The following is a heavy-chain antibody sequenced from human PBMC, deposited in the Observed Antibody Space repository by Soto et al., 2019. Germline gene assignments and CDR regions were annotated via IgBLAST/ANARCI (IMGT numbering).Heavy chain of an antibody. CDR1: GYTFANYD. V-gene: IGHV1-8*01. CDR3: ARGAQSHYGSDLDI. J-gene: IGHJ3*02. D-gene: IGHD3-10*01. CDR2: VHPKSENT. Sequence: ASVKVSCKASGYTFANYDITWVRQAPGQGLEWMGWVHPKSENTGYAQKFQGRVTMTRNTSISTAYMELSSLRSEDTAVYYCARGAQSHYGSDLDIWGQGTMVTVSS.